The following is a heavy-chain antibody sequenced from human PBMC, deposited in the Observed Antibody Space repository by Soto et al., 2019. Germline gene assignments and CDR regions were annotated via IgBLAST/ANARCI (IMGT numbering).Heavy chain of an antibody. J-gene: IGHJ6*02. Sequence: PSETLSLTCAVSGGSISSSYYWSWIRQPPGKGLEWIGYIYYSGSTNYNPSLKSRVTISVDTSKNQFSLKLSSVTAADTAVYYCARARAAAGASGYYYGMDVWGQGTTVTVSS. D-gene: IGHD6-13*01. V-gene: IGHV4-61*01. CDR3: ARARAAAGASGYYYGMDV. CDR2: IYYSGST. CDR1: GGSISSSYY.